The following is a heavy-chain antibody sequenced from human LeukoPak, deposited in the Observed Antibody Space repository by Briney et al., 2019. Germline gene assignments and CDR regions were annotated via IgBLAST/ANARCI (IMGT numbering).Heavy chain of an antibody. J-gene: IGHJ4*02. CDR3: RGGWSDY. V-gene: IGHV3-72*01. D-gene: IGHD6-19*01. CDR1: GFTFSDHH. Sequence: PGGSLRLSCAASGFTFSDHHMDWVRQAPGKGLGWVGRSRNKANSYTTEYAASVKGRFTISRDDSKNSLYLQMNSLKTEDTAVYYCRGGWSDYWGQGTLVTVSS. CDR2: SRNKANSYTT.